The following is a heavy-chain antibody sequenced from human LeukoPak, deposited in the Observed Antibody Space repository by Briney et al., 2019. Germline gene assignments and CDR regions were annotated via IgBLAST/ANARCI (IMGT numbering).Heavy chain of an antibody. V-gene: IGHV1-18*01. CDR2: ISAYNGNT. Sequence: ASVKVSCKASGYTFTSYGISWVRQAPGQGLEWMGWISAYNGNTNYAQKLQGRVTMTTDTSTSTAYMELRSLRSDDTAVCYCARFKRTDYYDSSGYLFDYWGQGTLVTVSS. D-gene: IGHD3-22*01. J-gene: IGHJ4*02. CDR3: ARFKRTDYYDSSGYLFDY. CDR1: GYTFTSYG.